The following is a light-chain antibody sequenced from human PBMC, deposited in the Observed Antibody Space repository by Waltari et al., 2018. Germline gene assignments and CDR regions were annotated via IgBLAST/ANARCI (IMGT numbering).Light chain of an antibody. J-gene: IGLJ2*01. CDR1: NIGSKS. V-gene: IGLV3-21*04. CDR2: YDS. Sequence: SYVLTQPPSVSVAPGKTARITCGGNNIGSKSVHWYQQKPGQAPVLVIYYDSDWPSGIPERFSGSNSGNTATLTISRVEAGDEADYYSQVWDSSSDRFGGGTKLTVL. CDR3: QVWDSSSDR.